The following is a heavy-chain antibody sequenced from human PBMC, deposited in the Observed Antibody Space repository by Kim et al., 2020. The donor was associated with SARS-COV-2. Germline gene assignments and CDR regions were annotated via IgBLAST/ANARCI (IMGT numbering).Heavy chain of an antibody. J-gene: IGHJ3*02. CDR3: ARDKAYAFDI. Sequence: THDADAVRGRFTITTDNIQNLIYLQMNSLRHEDTAIYYCARDKAYAFDIWGQGTMVTVSS. CDR2: T. V-gene: IGHV3-48*02.